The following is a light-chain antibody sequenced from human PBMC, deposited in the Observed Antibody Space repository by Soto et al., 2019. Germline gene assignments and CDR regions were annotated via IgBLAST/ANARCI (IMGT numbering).Light chain of an antibody. CDR1: SSDVSGYSY. V-gene: IGLV2-11*01. J-gene: IGLJ1*01. Sequence: SVLSQLGTVSGSPGQSVTISCTGTSSDVSGYSYVSWFQQHPGKAPKLMIYDVSKRPSGVPDRFSGSKSGNTASLTISGLQAEDEADYYCCSFAGSYTLYVFGTGTKVTVL. CDR3: CSFAGSYTLYV. CDR2: DVS.